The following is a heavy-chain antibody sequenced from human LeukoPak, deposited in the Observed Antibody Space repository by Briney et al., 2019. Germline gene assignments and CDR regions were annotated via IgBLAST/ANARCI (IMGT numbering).Heavy chain of an antibody. CDR1: GFRFSDYA. D-gene: IGHD6-13*01. CDR3: ARDEGHSTNWGLFDF. CDR2: ISHNGGVT. Sequence: GGSLRLSCAASGFRFSDYAVHWLRQAPGKGLEWVAIISHNGGVTDHTDSVKGRFSVSRDNSDYFLYLQMDNLRLDDTAVYYCARDEGHSTNWGLFDFWGQGSLVTV. V-gene: IGHV3-30-3*01. J-gene: IGHJ4*02.